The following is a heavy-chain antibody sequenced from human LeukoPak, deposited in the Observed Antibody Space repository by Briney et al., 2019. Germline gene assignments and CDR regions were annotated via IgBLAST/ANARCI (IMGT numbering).Heavy chain of an antibody. CDR3: ARKRYCSSTSCARGRGTHFDY. J-gene: IGHJ4*02. CDR1: GGSFSGYY. CDR2: INHSGST. Sequence: PSETLSLTCAVYGGSFSGYYWSWIRQPPAKGLEWIGEINHSGSTNYNPSLKSRVTISVDTSKNQFSLKLSSVTAADTAVYYCARKRYCSSTSCARGRGTHFDYWGQGTLVTVSS. D-gene: IGHD2-2*01. V-gene: IGHV4-34*01.